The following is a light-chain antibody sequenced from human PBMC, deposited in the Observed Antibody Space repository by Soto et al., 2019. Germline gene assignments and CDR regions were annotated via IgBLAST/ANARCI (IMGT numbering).Light chain of an antibody. CDR3: QQQGTSPIT. CDR1: QSVGTN. CDR2: RAS. V-gene: IGKV3-15*01. Sequence: EIVMLQSPATLAVAPGERVTLSCTASQSVGTNLAWYQQKPGQAPRLLIYRASTRVTAFPARFSGSGSGTDLTITISRLEPEDCEVDEGQQQGTSPITFGQGTRLEIK. J-gene: IGKJ5*01.